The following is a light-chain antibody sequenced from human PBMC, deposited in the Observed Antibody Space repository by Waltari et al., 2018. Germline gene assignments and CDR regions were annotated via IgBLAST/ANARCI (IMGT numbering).Light chain of an antibody. CDR2: WAS. CDR3: QQYYSTPFT. J-gene: IGKJ4*01. Sequence: DIVMTQSPDYLAVSLGERATINCKSSQSVLYSSNHKNHLAWYQEKPGQPPKLRIYWASTRESGVPDRFSGSGSGTDFTLTISSLQAEDVAGYYCQQYYSTPFTFGGGTKVEIK. CDR1: QSVLYSSNHKNH. V-gene: IGKV4-1*01.